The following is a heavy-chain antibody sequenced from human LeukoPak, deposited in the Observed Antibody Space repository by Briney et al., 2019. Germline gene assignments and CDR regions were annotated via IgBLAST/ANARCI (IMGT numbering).Heavy chain of an antibody. CDR3: AKAAMAATYYFDY. V-gene: IGHV3-23*01. D-gene: IGHD5-18*01. Sequence: GGSLRLSCAASGFTFSIHAMSWVRQAPGKGLEWVSGISGSGGSTYYADSVKGRFTISRDNSKNTLYLQMNSLRAEDTAVYYCAKAAMAATYYFDYWGQGTLVTVSS. CDR2: ISGSGGST. CDR1: GFTFSIHA. J-gene: IGHJ4*02.